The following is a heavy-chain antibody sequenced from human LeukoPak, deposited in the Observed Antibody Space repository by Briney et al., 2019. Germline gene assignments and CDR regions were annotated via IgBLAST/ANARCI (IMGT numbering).Heavy chain of an antibody. CDR3: ARSGETGYRPQGP. J-gene: IGHJ5*02. CDR1: GFTFSDYW. Sequence: PGGSLRLSCAATGFTFSDYWMTWVRQAPGEGLEWVANIKQDGREQMYVDSVKGRFTISRDNAKNTLYLQMNSLRVEDTAVYYCARSGETGYRPQGPWGQGTLVTVSS. V-gene: IGHV3-7*01. CDR2: IKQDGREQ. D-gene: IGHD5-18*01.